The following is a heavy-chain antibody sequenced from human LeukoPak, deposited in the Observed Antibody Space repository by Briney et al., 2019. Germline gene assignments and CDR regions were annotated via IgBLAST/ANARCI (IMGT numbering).Heavy chain of an antibody. Sequence: SEALSLTCAVYGGSFSGYYWSWIRQPPGKGLEWIGEINHSGSTNYNPSLKSRVTISVDTSKNQFSLKLSSVTAADTAVYYCARRIFHWFDPWGQGTLVTVSS. CDR2: INHSGST. D-gene: IGHD2-15*01. CDR1: GGSFSGYY. J-gene: IGHJ5*02. CDR3: ARRIFHWFDP. V-gene: IGHV4-34*01.